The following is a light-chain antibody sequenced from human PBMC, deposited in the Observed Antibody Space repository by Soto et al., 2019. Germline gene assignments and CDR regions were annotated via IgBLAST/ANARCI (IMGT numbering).Light chain of an antibody. J-gene: IGLJ2*01. Sequence: QSALTQPASVSGSPGQSITISCTGTSSDVGSYNLVSWYQQHPGKAPKLMIYEGSKRPSGVPNRFSGSKSGNTASLTISGLQAEDEADYYCCSYAGSSTSVFGGGTKVTVL. CDR1: SSDVGSYNL. CDR3: CSYAGSSTSV. CDR2: EGS. V-gene: IGLV2-23*01.